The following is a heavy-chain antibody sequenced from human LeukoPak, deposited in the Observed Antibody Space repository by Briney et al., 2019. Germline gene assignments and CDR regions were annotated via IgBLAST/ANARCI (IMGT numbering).Heavy chain of an antibody. CDR3: ATYTHWVAGDV. D-gene: IGHD3-16*01. V-gene: IGHV3-7*01. J-gene: IGHJ6*02. CDR2: MNQDGSEK. Sequence: GGSLRLSCAASGFTFSDSWMSWVRQAPGKGLEWVANMNQDGSEKDYVDSVKGRFTISRDNARNSLYPQMGSLRAEDTAVYYCATYTHWVAGDVWGQGTTVTVSS. CDR1: GFTFSDSW.